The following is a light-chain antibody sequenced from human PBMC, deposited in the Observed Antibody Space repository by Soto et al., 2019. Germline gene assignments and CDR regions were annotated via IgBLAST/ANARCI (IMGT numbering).Light chain of an antibody. CDR2: STN. CDR1: TGAVTSGSD. CDR3: LLYYGGQMGV. Sequence: QAVVTQEPSLTVSPGGTVTLTCASSTGAVTSGSDPNWVQQKPGQAPRALMYSTNNKYSWTPVRFSGSLLGGKAALTLSGVQTEDEAEYYCLLYYGGQMGVFGGGTKLTVL. J-gene: IGLJ2*01. V-gene: IGLV7-43*01.